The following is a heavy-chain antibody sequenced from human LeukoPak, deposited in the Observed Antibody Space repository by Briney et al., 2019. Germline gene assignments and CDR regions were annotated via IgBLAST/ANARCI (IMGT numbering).Heavy chain of an antibody. CDR3: ARAILVPDSRAWYWNYFDY. J-gene: IGHJ4*02. CDR1: GDRLSTNIAP. Sequence: SQTLSLTCAIFGDRLSTNIAPWNWIRQSPSRGLEWLGRTYYRSKWYTDYVVSVRSRITIDTDTSNNKFSLQLNSVTPEDTALYYCARAILVPDSRAWYWNYFDYWGKGVLVTVSS. V-gene: IGHV6-1*01. D-gene: IGHD6-19*01. CDR2: TYYRSKWYT.